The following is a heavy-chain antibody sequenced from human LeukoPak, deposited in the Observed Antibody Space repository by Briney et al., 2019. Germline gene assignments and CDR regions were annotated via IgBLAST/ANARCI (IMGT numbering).Heavy chain of an antibody. CDR2: IYHSGST. Sequence: SETLSLTCTVSGYSISSGYYWGWIRQPPGKGLEWIGSIYHSGSTYYNPSLKSRVTISVDTSKNQFSLKLSSVTAADTAVYYCARARVSEYAGMVAFFDYWGQGTLVTVSS. CDR1: GYSISSGYY. V-gene: IGHV4-38-2*02. J-gene: IGHJ4*02. CDR3: ARARVSEYAGMVAFFDY. D-gene: IGHD1-26*01.